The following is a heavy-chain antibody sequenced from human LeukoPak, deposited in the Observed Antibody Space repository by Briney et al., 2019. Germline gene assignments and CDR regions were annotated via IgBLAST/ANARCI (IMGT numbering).Heavy chain of an antibody. J-gene: IGHJ4*02. CDR2: INSDGSST. CDR1: GFAFSSYW. Sequence: PGGSLRLSCAASGFAFSSYWMHWVRQAPGKGLVWVSRINSDGSSTSYADSVKGRFTISRDNAKNTLYLQMNSLRAEDTAVYYCARDDTDYDYVWGSYRKHLYYFDYWGQGTLVTVSS. D-gene: IGHD3-16*02. CDR3: ARDDTDYDYVWGSYRKHLYYFDY. V-gene: IGHV3-74*01.